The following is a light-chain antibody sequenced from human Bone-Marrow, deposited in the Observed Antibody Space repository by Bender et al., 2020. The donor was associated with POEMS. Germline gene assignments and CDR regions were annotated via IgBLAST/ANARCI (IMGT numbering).Light chain of an antibody. V-gene: IGLV2-23*02. J-gene: IGLJ2*01. CDR1: RDDVGSFNL. CDR3: SSYTRSRTVI. CDR2: EVN. Sequence: QSALTQPASLSGSPGQSITIFCTGGRDDVGSFNLVSWYQQTPHTAPKLLIYEVNKRPSAVSDRFSASKSGDTASLTISGLQAEDEAAYYCSSYTRSRTVIFGGGTKVTVL.